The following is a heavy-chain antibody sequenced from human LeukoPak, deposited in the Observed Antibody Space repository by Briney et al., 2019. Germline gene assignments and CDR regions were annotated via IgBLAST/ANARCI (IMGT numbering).Heavy chain of an antibody. CDR2: IKQDGGEK. Sequence: HPGGSLRLSCAASGFTFRRFWMNWVRQAPGKGLEWVANIKQDGGEKHYVDSVKGRFTISGDNAKNSLYLQMNSLRAEDTAVYYCASGSGWLIENWGQGTLVTVSS. V-gene: IGHV3-7*01. CDR1: GFTFRRFW. J-gene: IGHJ4*02. D-gene: IGHD6-19*01. CDR3: ASGSGWLIEN.